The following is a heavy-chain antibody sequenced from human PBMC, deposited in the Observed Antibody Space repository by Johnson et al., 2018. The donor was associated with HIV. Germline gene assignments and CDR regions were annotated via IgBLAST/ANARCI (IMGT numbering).Heavy chain of an antibody. V-gene: IGHV3-53*01. D-gene: IGHD6-13*01. Sequence: VQLVESGGGLLQPGGSLRLSCAASEFTVSSYDMSYVRQSTGKRLEWVSVIYSDGSAYYADSVKVRFTISRDNSKNTVYLQMNSLRADDTAFCYCARVSSLATDAFDIWGRGAMVTVSS. CDR1: EFTVSSYD. CDR2: IYSDGSA. J-gene: IGHJ3*02. CDR3: ARVSSLATDAFDI.